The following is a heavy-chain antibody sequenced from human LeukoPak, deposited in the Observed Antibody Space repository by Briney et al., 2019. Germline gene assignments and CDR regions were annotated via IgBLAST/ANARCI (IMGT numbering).Heavy chain of an antibody. CDR2: ISAYNGNT. V-gene: IGHV1-18*01. Sequence: GASLKVSCKASGYTFTSYGISWVRQAPGQGLEWMGWISAYNGNTNYAQKLQGRVTMTTDTSTSTAYMELRSLRSDDTAVYYCARMYYYDSSGYDDSWGQGTLVTVSS. D-gene: IGHD3-22*01. CDR3: ARMYYYDSSGYDDS. J-gene: IGHJ5*01. CDR1: GYTFTSYG.